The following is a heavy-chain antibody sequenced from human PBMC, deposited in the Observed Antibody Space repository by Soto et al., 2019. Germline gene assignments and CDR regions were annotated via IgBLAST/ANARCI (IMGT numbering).Heavy chain of an antibody. Sequence: PSETLSLTCTVSGGSISSSSYYWGWIRQPPGKGLEWIGSIYYSGYTYYNPSLKSRVTISVDTSKNQFSLKLSSVTAADTAVYYCARDLDGDYDYWGQGTLVTVSS. D-gene: IGHD4-17*01. J-gene: IGHJ4*02. CDR1: GGSISSSSYY. V-gene: IGHV4-39*02. CDR2: IYYSGYT. CDR3: ARDLDGDYDY.